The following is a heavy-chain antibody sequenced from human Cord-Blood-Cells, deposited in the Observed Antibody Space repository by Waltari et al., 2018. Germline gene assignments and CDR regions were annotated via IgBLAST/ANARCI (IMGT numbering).Heavy chain of an antibody. V-gene: IGHV3-30-3*01. CDR2: ISSDGSNK. D-gene: IGHD6-13*01. Sequence: QVQLVESGGGVVQPGRSLRLSCAASGFTFSSYAMHWVRQAPGKGRGWVAVISSDGSNKYYADSVKGRFTNSRDNAKNTLYLQMNRLRAEDTAVYYCARGPMAAAGTWGQGTLVTVSS. J-gene: IGHJ4*02. CDR3: ARGPMAAAGT. CDR1: GFTFSSYA.